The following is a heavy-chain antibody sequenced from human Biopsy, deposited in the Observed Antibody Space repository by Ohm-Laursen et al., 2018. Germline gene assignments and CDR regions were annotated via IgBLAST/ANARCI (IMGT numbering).Heavy chain of an antibody. CDR3: TRGGYYYDSLAYYYWFDP. CDR2: INAKTGDT. CDR1: GYTFTGYH. Sequence: VASVKVSCKSSGYTFTGYHVHWVRQAPGQGLEWMGWINAKTGDTNYAQKFQGRVTMTRDTSISTAYVDLSSLRSDDTAVYYCTRGGYYYDSLAYYYWFDPWGQGILVTVSS. J-gene: IGHJ5*02. V-gene: IGHV1-2*02. D-gene: IGHD3-22*01.